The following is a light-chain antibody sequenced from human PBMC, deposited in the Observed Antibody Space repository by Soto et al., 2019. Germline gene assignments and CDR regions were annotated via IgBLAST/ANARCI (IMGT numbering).Light chain of an antibody. V-gene: IGKV1-27*01. CDR3: QKYSGVPVT. J-gene: IGKJ5*01. CDR1: QDINKY. Sequence: IQMTQSPSSLSASVGDRVTITCRASQDINKYLAWYQQRPGTVPKLLIYSASTLKSGVPSRVSGSRSVTDFTLTISSLQPEDVATYYCQKYSGVPVTFGQGTRLEIK. CDR2: SAS.